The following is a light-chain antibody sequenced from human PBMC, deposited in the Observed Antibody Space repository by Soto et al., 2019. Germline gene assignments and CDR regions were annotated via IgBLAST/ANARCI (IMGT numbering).Light chain of an antibody. J-gene: IGLJ2*01. CDR1: SSNIGNNF. Sequence: QSVLTQPPSVSAAPGQKVTISCSGSSSNIGNNFVSWYQQVPGTAPKAMIYEVSSRPSGVSNRFSGSKSGNTASLTISGLQAEDEAYYYCSSYTTSTSFILFGGGTKLTVL. CDR3: SSYTTSTSFIL. CDR2: EVS. V-gene: IGLV2-14*01.